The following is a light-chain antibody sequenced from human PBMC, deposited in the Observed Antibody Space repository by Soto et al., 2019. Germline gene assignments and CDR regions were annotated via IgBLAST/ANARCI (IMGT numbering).Light chain of an antibody. J-gene: IGKJ1*01. Sequence: EIGFSQSAATLPLSPGERATLSCRASQSVSSYLAWYQHTPGQSPRLLISAASSGATGLPSRFSGSGSGTDFTLPISSLQSEDAAVYYCQQYHPWPVTFGRGTKVDIK. CDR3: QQYHPWPVT. CDR1: QSVSSY. V-gene: IGKV3-15*01. CDR2: AAS.